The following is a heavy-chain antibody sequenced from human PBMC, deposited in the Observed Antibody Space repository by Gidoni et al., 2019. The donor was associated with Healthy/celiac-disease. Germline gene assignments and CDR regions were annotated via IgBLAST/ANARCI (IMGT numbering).Heavy chain of an antibody. V-gene: IGHV1-69*02. Sequence: QVQLVQSGAEVKKPGSSVKVSCKASGGTFSSYTISWVRQAPGQGLEWMGRIIPILGIANYAQKFQGRVTITADKSTSTAYMELSSLRSEDTAVYYCASYHERAYYDSSGYYRGAFDIWGQGTMVTVSS. J-gene: IGHJ3*02. D-gene: IGHD3-22*01. CDR3: ASYHERAYYDSSGYYRGAFDI. CDR1: GGTFSSYT. CDR2: IIPILGIA.